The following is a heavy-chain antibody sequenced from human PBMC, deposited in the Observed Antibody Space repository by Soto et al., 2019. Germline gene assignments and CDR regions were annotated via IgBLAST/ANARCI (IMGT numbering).Heavy chain of an antibody. CDR2: IKSKTDGGTT. Sequence: GGSLRLSCAASGFTFSNAWMNWVRQAPGKGLEWVGRIKSKTDGGTTDYAAPVKGRFTISRDDSKNTLYLQMNSLKTEDTAVYYCTTFHYGSGSYIQSPEKYYYYYYMDVWGKGTTVTVSS. CDR3: TTFHYGSGSYIQSPEKYYYYYYMDV. CDR1: GFTFSNAW. J-gene: IGHJ6*03. D-gene: IGHD3-10*01. V-gene: IGHV3-15*07.